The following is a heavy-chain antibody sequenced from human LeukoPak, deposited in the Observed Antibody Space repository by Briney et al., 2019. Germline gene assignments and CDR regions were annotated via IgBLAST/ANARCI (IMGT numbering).Heavy chain of an antibody. CDR2: ISAYNGNT. Sequence: ASVKVSCKASGYTFTSYGISWVRQAPGQGLEWMGWISAYNGNTNYAQKLQGRVTMTEDTSTDTAYMELSSLRSEDTAVYYCATSRVLRYFDWLFPLGFDYWGQGTLVTVSS. CDR1: GYTFTSYG. D-gene: IGHD3-9*01. V-gene: IGHV1-18*01. CDR3: ATSRVLRYFDWLFPLGFDY. J-gene: IGHJ4*02.